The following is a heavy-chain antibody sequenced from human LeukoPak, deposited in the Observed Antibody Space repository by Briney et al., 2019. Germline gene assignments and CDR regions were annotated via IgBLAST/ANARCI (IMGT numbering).Heavy chain of an antibody. J-gene: IGHJ3*02. CDR2: INHSGST. Sequence: SETLSLTCAVYGGSFSGYYWSWIRQPPGKGLEWIGEINHSGSTNYNPSLKSRVTISVDTSKNQFSLKLSSVTAADTAVYYCARERQADDAFDIWGQGTMVTVSS. V-gene: IGHV4-34*01. CDR1: GGSFSGYY. CDR3: ARERQADDAFDI.